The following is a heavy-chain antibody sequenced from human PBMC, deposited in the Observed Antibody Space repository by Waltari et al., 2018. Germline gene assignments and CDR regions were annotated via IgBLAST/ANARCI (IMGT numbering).Heavy chain of an antibody. Sequence: EVQLLESGGGLVQPGGSLRLSCAASGFTFSSYAMSWVRQAPGKGLEWVSVIYSGGSTYYDESVKGRFTISRDNSKNTLYLQMNSLRAEDTAVYYCAKDRGSAAAYTYYFDYWGQGTLVTVSS. CDR1: GFTFSSYA. CDR2: IYSGGST. J-gene: IGHJ4*02. V-gene: IGHV3-23*03. CDR3: AKDRGSAAAYTYYFDY. D-gene: IGHD6-13*01.